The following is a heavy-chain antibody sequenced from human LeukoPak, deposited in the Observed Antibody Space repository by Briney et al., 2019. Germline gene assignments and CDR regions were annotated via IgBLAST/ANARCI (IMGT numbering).Heavy chain of an antibody. V-gene: IGHV4-61*02. CDR1: GGSISSGSCY. Sequence: SETLSLTCTVSGGSISSGSCYWSWIRQPAGKGLEWIGRIYTSGSTNYNPSLKSRVTISVDTSKTQFSLNLSSVTAADAAVYYCARDWAVAGTSQGENPGYYYYMDVWGKGTTVTISS. CDR2: IYTSGST. CDR3: ARDWAVAGTSQGENPGYYYYMDV. J-gene: IGHJ6*03. D-gene: IGHD6-19*01.